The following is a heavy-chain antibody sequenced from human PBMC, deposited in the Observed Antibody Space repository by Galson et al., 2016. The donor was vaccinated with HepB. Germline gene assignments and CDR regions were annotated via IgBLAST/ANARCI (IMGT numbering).Heavy chain of an antibody. CDR2: ISSGSSYI. D-gene: IGHD2-15*01. V-gene: IGHV3-21*01. J-gene: IGHJ4*02. CDR1: GFTFSSYS. CDR3: ASQWVAVDY. Sequence: SLRLSCAASGFTFSSYSMNWVRQAPGKGLEWVSSISSGSSYIYYADSVRGRFIISRDNAKNSLYLQMNSLRDEDTAVYYCASQWVAVDYWGRGTLVTVSS.